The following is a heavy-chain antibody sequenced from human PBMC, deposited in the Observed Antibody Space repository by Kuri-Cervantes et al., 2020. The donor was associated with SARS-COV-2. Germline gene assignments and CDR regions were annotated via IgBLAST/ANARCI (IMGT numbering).Heavy chain of an antibody. CDR3: ARRGSSWDY. J-gene: IGHJ4*02. D-gene: IGHD6-13*01. V-gene: IGHV3-21*01. CDR1: GFTVSSNY. CDR2: ISSSSSYI. Sequence: GESLKISCAASGFTVSSNYMSWVRQAPGKGLEWVSSISSSSSYIYYADSVKGRFTISRDNAKNSLYLQMNSLRAEDTAVYYCARRGSSWDYWGQGTLVTVSS.